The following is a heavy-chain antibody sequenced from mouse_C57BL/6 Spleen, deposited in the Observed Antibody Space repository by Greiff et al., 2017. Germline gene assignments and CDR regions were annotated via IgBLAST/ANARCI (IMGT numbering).Heavy chain of an antibody. Sequence: EVKVVESGGGLVKPGGSLKLSCAASGFTFSDYGMHWVRQAPEKGLEWVAYISSGSSTIYYADTVKGRFTISRDNAKNTLFLQMTSLRSEDTAMYYCARKDTTVVEGFDYWGQGTTLTVSS. D-gene: IGHD1-1*01. CDR1: GFTFSDYG. CDR2: ISSGSSTI. CDR3: ARKDTTVVEGFDY. J-gene: IGHJ2*01. V-gene: IGHV5-17*01.